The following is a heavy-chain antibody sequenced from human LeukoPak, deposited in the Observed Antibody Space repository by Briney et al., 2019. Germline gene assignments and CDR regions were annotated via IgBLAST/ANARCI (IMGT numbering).Heavy chain of an antibody. J-gene: IGHJ4*02. Sequence: GGSLRLSCAASGFTFSSYSMNWVRQAPGKGLEWVSSISSSSSYIYYADSVKGRFTISRDNAKNSLYLQMNSLRAEDTGVYYCARGGPYYYDSSGYSIFDYWGEGTLVTVSS. CDR3: ARGGPYYYDSSGYSIFDY. V-gene: IGHV3-21*01. CDR1: GFTFSSYS. CDR2: ISSSSSYI. D-gene: IGHD3-22*01.